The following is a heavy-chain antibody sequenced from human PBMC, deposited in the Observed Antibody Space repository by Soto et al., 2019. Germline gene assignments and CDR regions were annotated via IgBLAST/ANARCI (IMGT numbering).Heavy chain of an antibody. CDR2: ISAYNGNT. J-gene: IGHJ4*02. D-gene: IGHD3-22*01. CDR3: ARGVSYYDSSGQAPPHDY. Sequence: GASVKVSCKASGYTFTSYGISWVRQAPGQGLEWMGWISAYNGNTNYAQKLQGRVTMTTDTSTSTAYMELRSLRSDDTAVYYCARGVSYYDSSGQAPPHDYWGQGTLVTVSS. CDR1: GYTFTSYG. V-gene: IGHV1-18*01.